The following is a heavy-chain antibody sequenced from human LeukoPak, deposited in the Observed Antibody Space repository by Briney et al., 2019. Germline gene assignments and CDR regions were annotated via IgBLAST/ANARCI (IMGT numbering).Heavy chain of an antibody. CDR1: GFTFSSYW. CDR3: ARVLGYDYVHAFDI. V-gene: IGHV3-74*01. Sequence: GGSLRLSCAASGFTFSSYWMHWVRQAPGKGLVWVSRINSDGSSTSYADSVKGRFTISRDNAKNTLCLQMNSLRAEDTAVYYCARVLGYDYVHAFDIWGQGTMVTVSS. CDR2: INSDGSST. D-gene: IGHD3-16*01. J-gene: IGHJ3*02.